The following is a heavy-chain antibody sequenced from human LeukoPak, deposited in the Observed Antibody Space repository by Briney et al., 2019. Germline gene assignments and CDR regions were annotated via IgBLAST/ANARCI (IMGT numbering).Heavy chain of an antibody. J-gene: IGHJ4*02. CDR3: ARGSGYDFWSGYYTDY. CDR2: IYYSGST. CDR1: GGSISSGGYY. D-gene: IGHD3-3*01. Sequence: PSETLSLTCTVSGGSISSGGYYWSWIRQHPGKGLEWIGYIYYSGSTYYNPSLKSRVTISVDTSKNQSSLKLSSVTAADTAVYYCARGSGYDFWSGYYTDYWGQGTLVTVSS. V-gene: IGHV4-31*03.